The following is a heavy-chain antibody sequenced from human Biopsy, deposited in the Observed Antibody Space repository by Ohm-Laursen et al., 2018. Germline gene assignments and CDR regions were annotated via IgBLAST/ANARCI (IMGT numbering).Heavy chain of an antibody. CDR2: IYYSVMT. D-gene: IGHD4-11*01. Sequence: SDTLSLTCTVSGDSVTKYYWSWIRQPPGKGLEWIGHIYYSVMTNYNPSLQSRVSISVDTSRNQVSLTLGSVTAADTAAYYCARDSGILNYGNFKYYHYYGMDVWGQGTKVTVSS. CDR1: GDSVTKYY. CDR3: ARDSGILNYGNFKYYHYYGMDV. J-gene: IGHJ6*02. V-gene: IGHV4-59*02.